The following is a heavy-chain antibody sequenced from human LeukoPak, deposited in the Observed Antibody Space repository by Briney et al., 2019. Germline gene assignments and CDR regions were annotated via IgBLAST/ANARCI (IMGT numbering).Heavy chain of an antibody. Sequence: GGSLRLSCAASGFTFSDYYMSWIRQAPGKGLEWVSYISSSGSTIYYADSVKGRFTISRDNAKNSLYLQMNSLRAEDTAVYYCARVRVVVPAARVFYYYYYMDVWGKGTTVTVSS. CDR1: GFTFSDYY. CDR3: ARVRVVVPAARVFYYYYYMDV. J-gene: IGHJ6*03. V-gene: IGHV3-11*04. D-gene: IGHD2-2*01. CDR2: ISSSGSTI.